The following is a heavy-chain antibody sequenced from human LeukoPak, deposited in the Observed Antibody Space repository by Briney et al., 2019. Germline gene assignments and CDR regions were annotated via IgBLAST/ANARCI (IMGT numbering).Heavy chain of an antibody. J-gene: IGHJ5*02. Sequence: SGTLSLTCTVSGGSLSRYYWSLIRQPPGKGLEWIGYISYSGSTNYNPSLKSRVTISVDTSKNQFSLRLSSVTAADTAVYYCARAGGNWFDPWGQGTLVTVSS. D-gene: IGHD3-10*01. CDR1: GGSLSRYY. CDR2: ISYSGST. CDR3: ARAGGNWFDP. V-gene: IGHV4-59*01.